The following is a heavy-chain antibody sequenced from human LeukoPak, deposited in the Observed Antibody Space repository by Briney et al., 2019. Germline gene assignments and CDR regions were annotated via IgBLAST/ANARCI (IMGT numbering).Heavy chain of an antibody. D-gene: IGHD1-26*01. CDR3: AKGVGGGSYLIFSPDAFDI. CDR2: ISGSGGST. Sequence: GGSLRLSCAASGFTFSSYAMSWVRQAPGKGLEWVSAISGSGGSTYYADSVKGRFTISRDNSKNTLYLQMNSLRAEDTAVYYCAKGVGGGSYLIFSPDAFDIWGQGTMATVSS. J-gene: IGHJ3*02. V-gene: IGHV3-23*01. CDR1: GFTFSSYA.